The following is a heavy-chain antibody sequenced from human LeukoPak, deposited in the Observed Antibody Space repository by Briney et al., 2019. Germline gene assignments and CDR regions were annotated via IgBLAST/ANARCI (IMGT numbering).Heavy chain of an antibody. D-gene: IGHD6-13*01. J-gene: IGHJ4*02. CDR1: GFTFSSYE. Sequence: PGGSLRLSCAASGFTFSSYEMNWVRQVPGKGLEWVSYISSSGSTIYYADSVKGRFTISRDNAKNSLYLQMNSLRAEDTAVYYCAREIAAAGYDYWGQGTLVTVSS. CDR2: ISSSGSTI. V-gene: IGHV3-48*03. CDR3: AREIAAAGYDY.